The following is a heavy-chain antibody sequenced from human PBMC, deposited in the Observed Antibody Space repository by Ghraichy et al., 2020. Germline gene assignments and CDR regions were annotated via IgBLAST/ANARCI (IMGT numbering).Heavy chain of an antibody. Sequence: SQTLSLTCAISGDSVSSGTTTWNWIRQSPSRGLKWLGRTYYRSKWYNDYAGSVKGRLNISPDTSKNQFSLQLQSVTPEDSAVYYCARDGIGAADFDYWGPGMLVTVSS. CDR1: GDSVSSGTTT. D-gene: IGHD6-13*01. CDR2: TYYRSKWYN. J-gene: IGHJ4*02. V-gene: IGHV6-1*01. CDR3: ARDGIGAADFDY.